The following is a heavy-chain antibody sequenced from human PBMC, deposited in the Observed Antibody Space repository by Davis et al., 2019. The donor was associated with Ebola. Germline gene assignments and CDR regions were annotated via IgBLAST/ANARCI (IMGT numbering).Heavy chain of an antibody. CDR3: ARLAAAGINYYYYYGMDV. Sequence: GGSLRLSCAASGFTFSGSAMHWVRQASGKGLEWVGRIRSKANSYATAYAASVKGRFTISRDDSKNTAYLQMNSLRAEDTAVYYCARLAAAGINYYYYYGMDVWGQGTTVTVSS. CDR1: GFTFSGSA. V-gene: IGHV3-73*01. D-gene: IGHD6-13*01. J-gene: IGHJ6*02. CDR2: IRSKANSYAT.